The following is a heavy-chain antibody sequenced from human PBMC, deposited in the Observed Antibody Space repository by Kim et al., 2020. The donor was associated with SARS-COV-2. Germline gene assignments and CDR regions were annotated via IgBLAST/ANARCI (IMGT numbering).Heavy chain of an antibody. D-gene: IGHD6-13*01. Sequence: ASVKVSCKASGYTFTTYAINWVRQAPGQGLEWMGWINTNTGNPTYAQGFTGHFVFSLDTSVNTAYLQISSLKADDTAVYYCAKDAELYSRSWRYFDYWGQGTLVTVSS. CDR1: GYTFTTYA. CDR2: INTNTGNP. J-gene: IGHJ4*02. V-gene: IGHV7-4-1*02. CDR3: AKDAELYSRSWRYFDY.